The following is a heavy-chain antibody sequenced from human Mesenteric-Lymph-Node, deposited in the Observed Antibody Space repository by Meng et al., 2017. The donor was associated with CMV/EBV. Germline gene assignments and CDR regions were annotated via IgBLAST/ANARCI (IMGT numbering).Heavy chain of an antibody. D-gene: IGHD3-10*01. CDR1: GFTFGDYA. V-gene: IGHV3-49*04. J-gene: IGHJ4*02. CDR2: IRSKAYGGTT. Sequence: GESLKISCTASGFTFGDYAMSWVRQAPGKGLEWVGFIRSKAYGGTTEYAASVKGRFTISRDDSKSIAYLQMNSLRAEDTALYYCARNYISGSIDYWGQGTLVTVSS. CDR3: ARNYISGSIDY.